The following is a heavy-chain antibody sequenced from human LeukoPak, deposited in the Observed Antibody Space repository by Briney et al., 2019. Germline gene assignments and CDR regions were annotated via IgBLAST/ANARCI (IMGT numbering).Heavy chain of an antibody. V-gene: IGHV3-23*01. D-gene: IGHD3-22*01. J-gene: IGHJ4*02. Sequence: GGSLRLSCAASGFTFSSYAMSWVRQAPGKGLEWVSAISGSGGSTYYADSVKGRFTISRDNSKNTLYLQMNSLRAEDTAVYYCAKASAMIVVVSKHFDYWGQGTLVTVSS. CDR1: GFTFSSYA. CDR3: AKASAMIVVVSKHFDY. CDR2: ISGSGGST.